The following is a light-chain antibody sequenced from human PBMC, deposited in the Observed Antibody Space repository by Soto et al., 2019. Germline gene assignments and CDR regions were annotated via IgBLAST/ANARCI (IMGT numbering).Light chain of an antibody. J-gene: IGKJ1*01. V-gene: IGKV1-5*01. CDR3: QQYNSYSWT. CDR1: QSISSW. CDR2: DAS. Sequence: DIQMTQSPSTLSASVGDRVTITCRASQSISSWLAGYQQKPGKAPKLLIYDASSLDSGVPSRFSGSGSGTEFTLTISSLEPDDFATYYCQQYNSYSWTFGQGTKVEIK.